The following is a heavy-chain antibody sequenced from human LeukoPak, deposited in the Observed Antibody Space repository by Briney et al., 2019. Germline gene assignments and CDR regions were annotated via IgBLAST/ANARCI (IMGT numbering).Heavy chain of an antibody. CDR2: IRQDGSEI. D-gene: IGHD6-13*01. J-gene: IGHJ2*01. V-gene: IGHV3-7*01. CDR3: TRPGAAAGTRYYYDL. Sequence: GGSLGLSCAASGFTFSAYWMTWVRQAPGKGLEWVANIRQDGSEIYYVDAVKGRFTISRDNAKNLLYLQMNSLRVEDTAVYYCTRPGAAAGTRYYYDLWGRGTLVTVSS. CDR1: GFTFSAYW.